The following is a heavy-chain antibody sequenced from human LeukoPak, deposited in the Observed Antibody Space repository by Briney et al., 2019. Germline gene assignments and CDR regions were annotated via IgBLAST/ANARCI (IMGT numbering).Heavy chain of an antibody. Sequence: GGSLRLSCAASGFTVSSNYMSWVRQAPGKGLEWVSVIYSGGSTCYADSVKGRFTISRDNSKNTLYLQMNSLRAEDTAVYYCARGDSGYAFDIWGQGTMVTVSS. J-gene: IGHJ3*02. CDR2: IYSGGST. D-gene: IGHD3-22*01. V-gene: IGHV3-53*01. CDR3: ARGDSGYAFDI. CDR1: GFTVSSNY.